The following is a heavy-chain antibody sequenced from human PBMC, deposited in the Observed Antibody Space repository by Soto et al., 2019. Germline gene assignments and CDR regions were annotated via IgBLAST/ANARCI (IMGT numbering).Heavy chain of an antibody. CDR3: ATLNSFGSDY. J-gene: IGHJ4*02. V-gene: IGHV3-23*01. Sequence: EVQLLESGGGLVQPGGSLRLSCAASGFIFSTYAMNWVRQAPGKGLEWVSYISVGGGATKYGDSVKGRFIISRDNSKNTLFLEMNSLRAEDTAMYYCATLNSFGSDYWGRGTLVTVSS. CDR1: GFIFSTYA. D-gene: IGHD5-18*01. CDR2: ISVGGGAT.